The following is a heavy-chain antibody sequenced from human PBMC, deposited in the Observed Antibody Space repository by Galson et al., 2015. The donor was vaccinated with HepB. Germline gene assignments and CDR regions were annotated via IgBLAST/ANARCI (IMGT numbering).Heavy chain of an antibody. CDR1: GFSFTTYA. CDR3: AKGRAYYGT. D-gene: IGHD3-10*01. J-gene: IGHJ4*02. CDR2: VSGSGTNT. V-gene: IGHV3-23*01. Sequence: SLRLSCAASGFSFTTYAMSWVRQAPEKGLEWVSVVSGSGTNTNYADSVKGRFTISRDNSKNTLYLYMDSLRAEDTAVYYCAKGRAYYGTWGQGTLVTVSS.